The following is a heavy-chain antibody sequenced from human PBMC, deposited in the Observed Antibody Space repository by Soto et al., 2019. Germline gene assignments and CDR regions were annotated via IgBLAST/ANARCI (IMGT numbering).Heavy chain of an antibody. D-gene: IGHD2-21*02. CDR1: GLTFNSYV. Sequence: EVQLLESGGSLVQPGGSLRLSCAASGLTFNSYVMSWVRQAPGKGLEWVSSISDSGGNTYYADSVKGRLSISRHNSKNTLYLQMTSLIVEDTAVYYCAKHSVTVTRGIDYWGQGTLVTFSS. V-gene: IGHV3-23*01. J-gene: IGHJ4*02. CDR3: AKHSVTVTRGIDY. CDR2: ISDSGGNT.